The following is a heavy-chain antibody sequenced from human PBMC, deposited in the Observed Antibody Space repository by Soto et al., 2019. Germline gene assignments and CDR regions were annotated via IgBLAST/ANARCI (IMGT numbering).Heavy chain of an antibody. J-gene: IGHJ4*02. CDR2: IYYSGGT. Sequence: QVQLQESGPGLVKPSETLSLTCTVSGGSISSYYWSWIRQPPGKGLEWIGYIYYSGGTNYNPSLKRRVTKPVDTSKTQFSLKLSFVTAADTAVYYCARRYGYSFDYWGQGTLVTVSS. V-gene: IGHV4-59*08. D-gene: IGHD1-1*01. CDR1: GGSISSYY. CDR3: ARRYGYSFDY.